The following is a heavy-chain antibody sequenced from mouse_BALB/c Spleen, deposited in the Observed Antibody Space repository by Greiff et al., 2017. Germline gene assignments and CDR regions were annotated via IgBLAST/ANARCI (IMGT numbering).Heavy chain of an antibody. J-gene: IGHJ2*01. CDR1: GFTFSSFG. Sequence: EVMLVESGGGLVQPGGSRKLSCAASGFTFSSFGMHWVRQAPEKGLEWVAYISSGSSTIYYADTVKGRFTISRDNPKNTLFLQMTSLRSEDTAMYYCARLAAGGNYFDYWGQGTTLTVSS. D-gene: IGHD1-1*01. CDR2: ISSGSSTI. CDR3: ARLAAGGNYFDY. V-gene: IGHV5-17*02.